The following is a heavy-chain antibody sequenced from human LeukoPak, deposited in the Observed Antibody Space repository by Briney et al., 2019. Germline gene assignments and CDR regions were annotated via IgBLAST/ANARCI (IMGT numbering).Heavy chain of an antibody. CDR3: ARDALSTTNWFDP. J-gene: IGHJ5*02. CDR2: IYSGGST. Sequence: GGSLRLSCAASGFTVSSNYMSWVRQAPGKGLEWVSVIYSGGSTYYADSVKGRFTISRDNSKNTLYLQMNSLRAEDTAVYYCARDALSTTNWFDPWGQGTLVTVSS. CDR1: GFTVSSNY. V-gene: IGHV3-66*01. D-gene: IGHD1-14*01.